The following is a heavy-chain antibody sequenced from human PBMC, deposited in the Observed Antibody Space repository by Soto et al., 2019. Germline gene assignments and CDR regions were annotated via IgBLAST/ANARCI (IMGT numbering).Heavy chain of an antibody. V-gene: IGHV1-69*13. CDR1: GDSFSSYA. Sequence: SVKVSCKASGDSFSSYAISWVRQALGQGLEWMGGIIPILGTVNYSQKFQGRVTITADESTSTAHMDLSSLRSEDTAVYYCARGTYRDLWRNYDYGMDFWGQGTTFTVSS. J-gene: IGHJ6*02. D-gene: IGHD3-3*01. CDR2: IIPILGTV. CDR3: ARGTYRDLWRNYDYGMDF.